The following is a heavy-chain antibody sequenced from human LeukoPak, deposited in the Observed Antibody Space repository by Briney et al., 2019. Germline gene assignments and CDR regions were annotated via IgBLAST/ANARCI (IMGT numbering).Heavy chain of an antibody. CDR1: GFTFSSYG. J-gene: IGHJ6*02. Sequence: GRSLRLSCAASGFTFSSYGMHWVRQAPGKGLEWVAVISYDGSNKYYADSVKGRFTISRDNSKNTLYLQMNSLRAEDTAVYYCAKDSIIEHYYYYGMDVWGQGTTVTVSS. D-gene: IGHD3-16*02. CDR3: AKDSIIEHYYYYGMDV. CDR2: ISYDGSNK. V-gene: IGHV3-30*18.